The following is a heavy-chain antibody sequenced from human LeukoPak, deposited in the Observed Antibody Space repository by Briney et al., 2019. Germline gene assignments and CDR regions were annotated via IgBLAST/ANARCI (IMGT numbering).Heavy chain of an antibody. CDR2: ISAYNGNT. CDR1: GYTFTSYG. J-gene: IGHJ6*03. D-gene: IGHD6-19*01. Sequence: ASVKVSCKASGYTFTSYGISWVRQAPAQGLEWMGWISAYNGNTNYAQKLQGRVTMTTDTSTSTAYMELRSLRSDDTAVYYCARDLNSSGCPSGYYYMDVWGKGTTVTVSS. V-gene: IGHV1-18*01. CDR3: ARDLNSSGCPSGYYYMDV.